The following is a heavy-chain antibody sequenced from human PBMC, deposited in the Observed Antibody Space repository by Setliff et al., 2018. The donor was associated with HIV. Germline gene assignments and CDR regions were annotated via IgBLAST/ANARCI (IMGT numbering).Heavy chain of an antibody. CDR2: IWYDGSNK. CDR3: AKDRWGGKPYYFDY. D-gene: IGHD7-27*01. CDR1: GFTFSSYG. J-gene: IGHJ4*02. Sequence: GGSLRLSCAASGFTFSSYGMHWVRPAPGKGLEWVAVIWYDGSNKYYADSVKGRFTISRDNSKNTLYLQMNSLRAEDTAVYYCAKDRWGGKPYYFDYWGQGTLVTVSS. V-gene: IGHV3-33*06.